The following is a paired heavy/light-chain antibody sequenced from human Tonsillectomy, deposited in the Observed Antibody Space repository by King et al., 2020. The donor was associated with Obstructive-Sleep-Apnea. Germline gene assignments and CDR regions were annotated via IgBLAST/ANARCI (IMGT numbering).Light chain of an antibody. CDR1: QSISTY. CDR2: ATS. J-gene: IGKJ4*01. V-gene: IGKV1-39*01. Sequence: DIQMTQSPSSLSASVGDRVTITCRASQSISTYLNWYQQKPGKAPKLLIYATSTLQSGVPSRFSGGRSETDFTLTISSLQPEDFATYYCQQSYSAPLSFGGGTKVEIK. CDR3: QQSYSAPLS.
Heavy chain of an antibody. D-gene: IGHD2-15*01. CDR1: GFTFSGYG. Sequence: EVQLLESGGGLVQPGGSLRLSCSASGFTFSGYGMSWVRQAPGKGLEWVSGLSGSGGSTNYADSVKGRFTISTDNSKNTLYLEMNSLRVEDTAVYYCAKDWGGCSGGFCDSDYFYSYGMDVWGQGTTVTVSS. CDR3: AKDWGGCSGGFCDSDYFYSYGMDV. V-gene: IGHV3-23*01. CDR2: LSGSGGST. J-gene: IGHJ6*02.